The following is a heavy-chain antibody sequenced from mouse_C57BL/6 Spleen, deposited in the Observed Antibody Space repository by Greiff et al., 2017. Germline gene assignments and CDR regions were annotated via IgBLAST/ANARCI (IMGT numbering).Heavy chain of an antibody. Sequence: QVQLQQSGAELMKPGASVKLSCKATGYTFTGYWIEWVKQRPGHGLEWIGEILPGSGSTNYNEKFKGKATFTADTSSNTAYMQLSSLTTEDSAIYYCARPPFYYGSSYRYFDVWGTGTTVTVSS. CDR1: GYTFTGYW. J-gene: IGHJ1*03. CDR3: ARPPFYYGSSYRYFDV. CDR2: ILPGSGST. D-gene: IGHD1-1*01. V-gene: IGHV1-9*01.